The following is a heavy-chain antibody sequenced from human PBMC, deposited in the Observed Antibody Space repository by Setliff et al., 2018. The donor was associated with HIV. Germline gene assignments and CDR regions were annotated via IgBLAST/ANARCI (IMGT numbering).Heavy chain of an antibody. CDR3: ARDFHVLGYCSADSCPYDASDV. CDR1: GGTFSAYA. J-gene: IGHJ3*01. D-gene: IGHD2-15*01. V-gene: IGHV1-69*04. CDR2: IISILGTP. Sequence: GPQLKVSCKASGGTFSAYAVNWVRQAPGQGLEWMGRIISILGTPNYSHKFQGRVTITADKSTTTTYMELTSMRSDDTAIYYCARDFHVLGYCSADSCPYDASDVWGQGTMVTVSS.